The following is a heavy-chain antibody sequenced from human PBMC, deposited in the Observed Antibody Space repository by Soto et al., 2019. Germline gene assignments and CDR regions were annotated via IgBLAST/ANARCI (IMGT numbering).Heavy chain of an antibody. Sequence: SVKVSCKASGGTFSSYAISWVRQAPGQGLEWMGGIIPIFGTANYAQKFQGRVTITADESTSTAYMELSSLRSEDTAVYYCARGARYSSSARNNWFDPWGQGTLVTVSS. V-gene: IGHV1-69*13. CDR2: IIPIFGTA. CDR3: ARGARYSSSARNNWFDP. CDR1: GGTFSSYA. J-gene: IGHJ5*02. D-gene: IGHD6-6*01.